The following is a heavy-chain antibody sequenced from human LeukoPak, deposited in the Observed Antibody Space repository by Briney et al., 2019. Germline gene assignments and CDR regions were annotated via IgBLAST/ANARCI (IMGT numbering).Heavy chain of an antibody. D-gene: IGHD1-26*01. CDR1: GFTFSSYA. CDR3: AKVPFSGSYYPYFDS. Sequence: GGSLRLSCAASGFTFSSYAMSWVRPAPGKGLEWVSAIAASGGSIHFADSVKGRFTISRDNSKNTMYLQMNSLSAEDTAVYYCAKVPFSGSYYPYFDSWGQGTLVTVSS. V-gene: IGHV3-23*01. J-gene: IGHJ4*02. CDR2: IAASGGSI.